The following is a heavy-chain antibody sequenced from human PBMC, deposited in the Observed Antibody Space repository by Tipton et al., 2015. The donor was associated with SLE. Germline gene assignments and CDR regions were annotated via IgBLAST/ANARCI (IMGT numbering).Heavy chain of an antibody. V-gene: IGHV4-39*07. CDR2: IYYSGST. J-gene: IGHJ4*02. CDR3: AGMTYPREGYFDY. Sequence: TLSLTCTVSGGSISSSSYYWGWIRQPPGKGLEWIGSIYYSGSTYYNPSLKSRVTISVDTSKNQFSLKLNSVTAAETAVYYCAGMTYPREGYFDYWGQGTLVTVSS. D-gene: IGHD1-26*01. CDR1: GGSISSSSYY.